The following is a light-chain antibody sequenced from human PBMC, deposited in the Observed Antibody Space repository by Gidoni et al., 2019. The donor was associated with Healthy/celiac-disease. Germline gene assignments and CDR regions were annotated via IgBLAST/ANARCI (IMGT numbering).Light chain of an antibody. CDR2: LGS. CDR3: MATLQTPPMYT. CDR1: QSLLHSNGYNY. Sequence: DIVMTQSPLSLPVTPGEPASISCRSSQSLLHSNGYNYLDWYLQKPGQSPQLLIYLGSNRASGVPDKFSWRWSSTDFTLEIHQVEAEGVGGYFLMATLQTPPMYTFXQXTKLEIK. J-gene: IGKJ2*01. V-gene: IGKV2-28*01.